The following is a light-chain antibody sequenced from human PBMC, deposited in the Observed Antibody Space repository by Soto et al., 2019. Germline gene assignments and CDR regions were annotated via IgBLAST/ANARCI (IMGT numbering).Light chain of an antibody. CDR1: QGSRNY. V-gene: IGKV1-27*01. CDR3: QKYSSVPV. J-gene: IGKJ3*01. CDR2: AAS. Sequence: DSPMTQSPTYLSASVGDRVTITCRARQGSRNYVAWYQQIQGKAPKLLIYAASTLQSGVPSRFRGSGSGTDFTLTINGLQPEDDATYSCQKYSSVPVFGPGTKVEI.